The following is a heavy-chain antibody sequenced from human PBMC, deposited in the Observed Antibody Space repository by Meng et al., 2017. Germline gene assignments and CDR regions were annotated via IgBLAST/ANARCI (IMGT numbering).Heavy chain of an antibody. J-gene: IGHJ4*02. CDR3: AHSPYDETSGVFYFDY. CDR2: IYWDDDK. Sequence: QITLKGSGPTLVKPTQTLTLTCSLPGLSLSTRGVGVAWIRQPPGKALEWLALIYWDDDKRYSPSLKTRVTITKDTSKNQVVLTMTNMDPVDTGTYYCAHSPYDETSGVFYFDYWGQGTLVTVSS. V-gene: IGHV2-5*02. CDR1: GLSLSTRGVG. D-gene: IGHD3-22*01.